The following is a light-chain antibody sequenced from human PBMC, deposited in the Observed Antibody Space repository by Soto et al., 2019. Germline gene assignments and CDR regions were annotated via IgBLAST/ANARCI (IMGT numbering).Light chain of an antibody. Sequence: QSALTQPASVSGSPGQSITISCTGTSSDIGRYNLVSWYQQHPGKPPKLMIYEATKRPSGVSNRFSGSKSGNTASLTISGLQAYDEDDYYCSLYASNNTFMFGGGTKLTVL. CDR2: EAT. J-gene: IGLJ3*02. CDR3: SLYASNNTFM. CDR1: SSDIGRYNL. V-gene: IGLV2-23*02.